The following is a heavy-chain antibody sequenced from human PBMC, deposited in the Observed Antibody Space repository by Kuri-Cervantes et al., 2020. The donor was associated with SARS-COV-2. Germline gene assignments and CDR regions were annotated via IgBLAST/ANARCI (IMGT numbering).Heavy chain of an antibody. CDR2: IYRGGST. CDR1: GFTVSSNY. J-gene: IGHJ4*02. Sequence: GESLKISCAASGFTVSSNYMSWVRQAPGKGLEWVSVIYRGGSTYYADSVKGRFTISRDNSKNTLYLQMNSLRAEDTAVYYCARALGNYWGQGTLVTVSS. V-gene: IGHV3-53*01. CDR3: ARALGNY.